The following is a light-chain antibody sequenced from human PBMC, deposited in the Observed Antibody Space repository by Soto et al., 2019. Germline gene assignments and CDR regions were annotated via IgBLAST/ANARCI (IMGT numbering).Light chain of an antibody. CDR3: QQYGTSPPLT. Sequence: EIVLTQSPGTLSLSPGDRATISRRASQSVISSYLAWYQQQPGQAPRLLIYGASSRATGIPDRFSGSGSATDFTLTISILEPEDFAVYYCQQYGTSPPLTFGGGTKVDIK. J-gene: IGKJ4*01. CDR1: QSVISSY. V-gene: IGKV3-20*01. CDR2: GAS.